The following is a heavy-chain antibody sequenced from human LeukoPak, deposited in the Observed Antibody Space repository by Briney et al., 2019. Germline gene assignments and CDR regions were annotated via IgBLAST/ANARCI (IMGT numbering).Heavy chain of an antibody. D-gene: IGHD3-3*01. CDR3: ARVKQGTHYDFWSGYYYYFDY. CDR1: GGSFSGYY. Sequence: SETLSPTCAVYGGSFSGYYWSWIRQPPGKGLEWIGELNHSGSTNYNPSLKSRVTISVDTSKNQFSLKLSSVTAADTAVYYCARVKQGTHYDFWSGYYYYFDYWGQGTLVTVSS. J-gene: IGHJ4*02. V-gene: IGHV4-34*01. CDR2: LNHSGST.